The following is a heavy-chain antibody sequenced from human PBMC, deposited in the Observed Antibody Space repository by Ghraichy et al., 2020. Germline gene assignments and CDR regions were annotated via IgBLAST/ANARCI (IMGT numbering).Heavy chain of an antibody. D-gene: IGHD6-19*01. CDR3: LSGIAVAGIYRFDY. CDR1: GFTFSGSA. CDR2: IRSKANSYAT. V-gene: IGHV3-73*01. J-gene: IGHJ4*02. Sequence: GGSLRLSCAASGFTFSGSAMHWVRQASGKGLEWVGRIRSKANSYATAYAASVKGRFTISRDDSKNTAYLQMNSLKTEDTAVYYCLSGIAVAGIYRFDYWGQGTLVTVSS.